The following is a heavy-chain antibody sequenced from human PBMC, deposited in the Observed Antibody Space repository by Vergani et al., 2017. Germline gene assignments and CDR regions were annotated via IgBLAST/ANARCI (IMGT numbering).Heavy chain of an antibody. V-gene: IGHV4-59*11. CDR1: GGSISSHY. CDR2: IYYSGST. D-gene: IGHD2-2*01. Sequence: QVQLQESGPGLVKPSETLSLTCTVSGGSISSHYWSWIRQPPGKGLEWIGYIYYSGSTNYNPSLKSRVTISVDTSKNQFSLKLSSVTAADTAVYYCARRPLAKGYCSSTSCFSYFDYWGQGTLVTVSS. J-gene: IGHJ4*02. CDR3: ARRPLAKGYCSSTSCFSYFDY.